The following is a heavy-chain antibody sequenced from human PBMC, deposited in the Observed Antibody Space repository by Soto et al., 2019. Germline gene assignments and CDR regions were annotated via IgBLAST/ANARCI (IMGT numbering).Heavy chain of an antibody. V-gene: IGHV1-2*02. J-gene: IGHJ3*02. Sequence: QLHLVQSGAVVKKPGASVTVSCSASGYPVTPYYMHWARQAPGRGLEWMGGINPATGAAKYTQTFQGRVTMTADTSTSTVFMELCVLTSEDTALFYCARGGGVGVAGSAAFDMWGQGTLVTVSS. CDR1: GYPVTPYY. D-gene: IGHD3-3*01. CDR2: INPATGAA. CDR3: ARGGGVGVAGSAAFDM.